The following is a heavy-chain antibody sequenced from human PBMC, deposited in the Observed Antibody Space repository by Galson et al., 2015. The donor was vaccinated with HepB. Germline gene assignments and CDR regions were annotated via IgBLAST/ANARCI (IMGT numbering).Heavy chain of an antibody. Sequence: SLRLSCAASGFTFSSYAMSWVRQAPGKGLEWVSAISGSGGSTYYADSVKGRFAISRDSSKNTLYLQMNSLRAEDTAVYYCAKKSRSGVAAARSAFDIWGQGTMVTVSS. V-gene: IGHV3-23*01. J-gene: IGHJ3*02. CDR1: GFTFSSYA. CDR3: AKKSRSGVAAARSAFDI. CDR2: ISGSGGST. D-gene: IGHD6-13*01.